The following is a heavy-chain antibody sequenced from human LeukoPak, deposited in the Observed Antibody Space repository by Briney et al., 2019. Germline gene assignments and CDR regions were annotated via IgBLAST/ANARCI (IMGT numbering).Heavy chain of an antibody. CDR3: AKGYCSGGSCPGHY. V-gene: IGHV3-23*01. J-gene: IGHJ4*02. Sequence: GGSLRLSCAASGFTFRTNAMSWVRQAPGKGLEWVSAISGSGGSTYYADSVKGRFTISRDNSKNTLYLQMNSLRAEDTAVYYCAKGYCSGGSCPGHYWGQGTLVTVSS. CDR2: ISGSGGST. CDR1: GFTFRTNA. D-gene: IGHD2-15*01.